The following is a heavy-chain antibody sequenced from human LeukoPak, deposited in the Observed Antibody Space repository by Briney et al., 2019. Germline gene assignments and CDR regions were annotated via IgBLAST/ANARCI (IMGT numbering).Heavy chain of an antibody. D-gene: IGHD2-15*01. Sequence: GSLRLSCAASGFTFSSYSMNWVRQAPGKGLEWVSYISTSSSSMYYADSVKGRFTISRDNAKNSLYLQMNSLGDEDTAVYYCARDTLSAFDIWGQGTMVTVSS. CDR1: GFTFSSYS. CDR3: ARDTLSAFDI. CDR2: ISTSSSSM. J-gene: IGHJ3*02. V-gene: IGHV3-48*02.